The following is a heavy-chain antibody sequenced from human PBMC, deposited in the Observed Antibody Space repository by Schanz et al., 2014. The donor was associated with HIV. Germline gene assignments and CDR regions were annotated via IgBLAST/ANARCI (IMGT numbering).Heavy chain of an antibody. CDR2: ISGSGSST. D-gene: IGHD2-15*01. Sequence: EEQVLESGGGLVQPGGSLRLSCAASGFTFSSYGMHWVRQAPGKGLEWVSDISGSGSSTYYADSVKGRFTISRDNSKNTLALQMSSLRAEDTAVYYCALSRPSGYGGSWYFDLWGRGTLVAVSS. V-gene: IGHV3-23*01. CDR1: GFTFSSYG. CDR3: ALSRPSGYGGSWYFDL. J-gene: IGHJ2*01.